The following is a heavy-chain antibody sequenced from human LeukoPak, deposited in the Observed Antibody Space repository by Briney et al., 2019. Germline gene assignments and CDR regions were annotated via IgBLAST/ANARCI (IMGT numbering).Heavy chain of an antibody. CDR3: ARGLHYYDSRGNFDY. CDR1: GYTFTSYG. V-gene: IGHV1-18*01. CDR2: ISAYNGNT. Sequence: GASVKVSCKASGYTFTSYGISWVRQAPGQGLEWMGWISAYNGNTNYAQKLQGRVTMTTDTSTSTAYMELRSLRSDDTAVYYCARGLHYYDSRGNFDYWGQGTLVTVSS. D-gene: IGHD3-22*01. J-gene: IGHJ4*02.